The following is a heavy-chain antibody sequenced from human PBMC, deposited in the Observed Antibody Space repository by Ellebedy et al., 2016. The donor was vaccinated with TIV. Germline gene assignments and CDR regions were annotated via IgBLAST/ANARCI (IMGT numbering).Heavy chain of an antibody. Sequence: SQTLSLTCAISVDSVSTHRAAWNWIRQSPSRGLEWLGRTYYRSKWYNDYAVSVKSRITINPDTSKNQFSLQLNSVTPEDTAVYYCASAGSGWENWFDPWGQGTLVTVSS. J-gene: IGHJ5*02. CDR3: ASAGSGWENWFDP. CDR1: VDSVSTHRAA. D-gene: IGHD6-19*01. CDR2: TYYRSKWYN. V-gene: IGHV6-1*01.